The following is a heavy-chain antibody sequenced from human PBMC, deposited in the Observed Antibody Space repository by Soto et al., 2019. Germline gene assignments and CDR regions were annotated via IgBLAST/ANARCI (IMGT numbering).Heavy chain of an antibody. V-gene: IGHV4-39*01. D-gene: IGHD1-26*01. CDR2: IYYSGST. CDR1: GGSISSSSYY. Sequence: QLQLQESGPGLVKPSETLSLTCTVSGGSISSSSYYWGWIRQPPGKGLEWIGSIYYSGSTYYNPSLKSRVTISVDTSKNQFSLKLSSVTAADTAVYYCARPENSGSYGYWGQGTLVTVSS. J-gene: IGHJ4*02. CDR3: ARPENSGSYGY.